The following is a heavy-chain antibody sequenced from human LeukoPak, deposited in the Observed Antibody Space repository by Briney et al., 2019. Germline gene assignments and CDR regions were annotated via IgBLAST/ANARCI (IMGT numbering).Heavy chain of an antibody. V-gene: IGHV4-59*01. J-gene: IGHJ4*02. Sequence: PLEIVSLTCTVSGGSISSYYWSWIRQPPGKGLEWIGYIYYSGSTNYNPSLKSRVTISVDTSKNQFSLKLSSVTAADTAVYYCARERIAAAGHPFDYWGQGTLVTVSS. CDR1: GGSISSYY. CDR3: ARERIAAAGHPFDY. D-gene: IGHD6-13*01. CDR2: IYYSGST.